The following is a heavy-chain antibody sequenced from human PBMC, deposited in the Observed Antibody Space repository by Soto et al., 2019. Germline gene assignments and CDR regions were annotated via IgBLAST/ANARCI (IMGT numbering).Heavy chain of an antibody. V-gene: IGHV3-23*01. CDR3: AKVPQWVFRYHDWLFDY. D-gene: IGHD3-9*01. CDR2: ISGSGDIT. CDR1: GFSFSNSA. Sequence: EVQLLESGGGLVQPGGSLRLSCAVSGFSFSNSAMTWVRQAPGKGLEWVSGISGSGDITYNTDSVKGRFAISRDTSKNVVYLQMRSLRAEDTAVYYCAKVPQWVFRYHDWLFDYWGQGTLVTVSS. J-gene: IGHJ4*02.